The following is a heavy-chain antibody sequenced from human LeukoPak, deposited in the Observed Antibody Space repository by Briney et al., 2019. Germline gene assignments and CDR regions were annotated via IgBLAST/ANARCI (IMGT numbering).Heavy chain of an antibody. CDR3: ARAPWTVSFDY. J-gene: IGHJ4*02. D-gene: IGHD3/OR15-3a*01. CDR1: GFTFSSYS. Sequence: GGSLRLSCAASGFTFSSYSMNWVRQAPGKGLEWVSSISSSSSYIYYADSVKGRFTISRDNAKNTLYLQMNSLRAEDTAVYYCARAPWTVSFDYWGQGTLVTVSS. CDR2: ISSSSSYI. V-gene: IGHV3-21*01.